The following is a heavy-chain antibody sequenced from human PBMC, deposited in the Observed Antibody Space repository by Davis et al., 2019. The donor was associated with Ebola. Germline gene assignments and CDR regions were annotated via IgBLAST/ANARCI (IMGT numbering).Heavy chain of an antibody. CDR3: AAWVIGYCTTYSCYTSYNWFDP. CDR2: IDSDGTTT. Sequence: GESLKISCAASGFTFGSYWMLWVRQVPGKGLVWVSRIDSDGTTTTYADSVKGRFTISRDNPKNTLYLQMNSLRAEDTGVYYCAAWVIGYCTTYSCYTSYNWFDPWGQGSLVTVSS. V-gene: IGHV3-74*01. D-gene: IGHD2-2*01. J-gene: IGHJ5*02. CDR1: GFTFGSYW.